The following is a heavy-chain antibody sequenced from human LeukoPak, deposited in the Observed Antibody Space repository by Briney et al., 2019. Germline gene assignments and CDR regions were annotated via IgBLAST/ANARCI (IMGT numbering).Heavy chain of an antibody. D-gene: IGHD3-10*01. Sequence: ASVKVSCKASGYTFTSYGISWVRQAPGQGLEWMGWMNPNSGNTGYAQKFQGRVTMTRNTSISTAYMELSSLRSEDTAVYYCARGRGGLWFGELSHWGQGTLVTVSS. CDR1: GYTFTSYG. CDR2: MNPNSGNT. V-gene: IGHV1-8*02. J-gene: IGHJ4*02. CDR3: ARGRGGLWFGELSH.